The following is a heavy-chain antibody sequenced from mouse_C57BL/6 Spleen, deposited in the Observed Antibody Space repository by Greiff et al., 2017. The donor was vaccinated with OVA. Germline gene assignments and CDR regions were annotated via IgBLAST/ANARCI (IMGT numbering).Heavy chain of an antibody. Sequence: VQLQQPGAELVRPGTSVKLSCKASGYTFTSYWMHSVNHVPGQGIASICHIDPSDSYTNYNQKFKGKATLTVDTSSSTAYMQLSSLTSEDSAVYYCARGGIYYDYDRGYAMDYWGQGTSVTVSS. D-gene: IGHD2-4*01. J-gene: IGHJ4*01. CDR2: IDPSDSYT. V-gene: IGHV1-59*01. CDR1: GYTFTSYW. CDR3: ARGGIYYDYDRGYAMDY.